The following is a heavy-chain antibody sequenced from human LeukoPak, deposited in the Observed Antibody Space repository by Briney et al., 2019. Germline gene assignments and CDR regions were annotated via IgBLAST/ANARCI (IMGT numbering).Heavy chain of an antibody. CDR2: IYTNGST. CDR1: GGSISSDTYY. CDR3: ARGYGDYARRFDY. D-gene: IGHD4-17*01. J-gene: IGHJ4*02. Sequence: SQTLFLTCTVSGGSISSDTYYWNWIRQPAGKGLEWIGRIYTNGSTNYNPSLKSRVTISVDTSRNQFSLKLSSVTAADTAVYYCARGYGDYARRFDYWGQGTLVTVSS. V-gene: IGHV4-61*02.